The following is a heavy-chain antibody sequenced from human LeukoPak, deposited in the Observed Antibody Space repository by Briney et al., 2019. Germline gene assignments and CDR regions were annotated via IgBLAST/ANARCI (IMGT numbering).Heavy chain of an antibody. CDR3: ASTTTVTTSEKGNYYYYGMDV. Sequence: GESLKISCKASGYSFTSYWIGWVRQMPGKGLEWMGIIYPDDSDTRYSPSFQGQVTISADKSISTAYLQWSSLKASDTAMYYCASTTTVTTSEKGNYYYYGMDVWGQGTTVTVSS. CDR1: GYSFTSYW. V-gene: IGHV5-51*01. CDR2: IYPDDSDT. J-gene: IGHJ6*02. D-gene: IGHD4-17*01.